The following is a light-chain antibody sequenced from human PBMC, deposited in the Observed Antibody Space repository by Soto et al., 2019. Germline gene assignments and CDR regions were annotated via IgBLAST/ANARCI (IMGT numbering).Light chain of an antibody. CDR2: DAS. J-gene: IGKJ5*01. V-gene: IGKV3-11*01. Sequence: EIVLTQSPATLSLSPGKRATLSCRASQSVSRYVAWYQQKPGQAPRLLIYDASSRATGIPARFSGSGSGTDFALTISSLEPEDFAVYYCQHRSNWPRITFGQGTRLEIK. CDR3: QHRSNWPRIT. CDR1: QSVSRY.